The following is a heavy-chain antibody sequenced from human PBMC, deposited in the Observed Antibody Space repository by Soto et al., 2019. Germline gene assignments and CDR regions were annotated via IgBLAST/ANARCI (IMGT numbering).Heavy chain of an antibody. CDR3: ARVIYSSGWYSPDAFDI. CDR1: GYTFTSYA. D-gene: IGHD6-19*01. Sequence: QVQLVQSGAEVKKPGASVKVSCKASGYTFTSYAMHWVRQAPGQRLEWMGWINAGNGNTKYSQKFQSRVTITRDTSASTAYMELSSLRSEDTAVYYCARVIYSSGWYSPDAFDIWGQGTMVTVSS. CDR2: INAGNGNT. V-gene: IGHV1-3*01. J-gene: IGHJ3*02.